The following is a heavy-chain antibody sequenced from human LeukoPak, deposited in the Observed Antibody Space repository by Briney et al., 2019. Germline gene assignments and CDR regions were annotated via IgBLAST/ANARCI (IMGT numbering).Heavy chain of an antibody. D-gene: IGHD6-13*01. CDR2: IDSSGDYT. CDR1: GFTFSTHA. J-gene: IGHJ4*02. Sequence: GGSLRLSCAASGFTFSTHAMTWVRQAPGKGLEWVSSIDSSGDYTFYADSVKGRFTISRDNSKDTLYLQLSGLRAEDTAIYYCGKEFSSGWFFWGQGTLVSVSS. CDR3: GKEFSSGWFF. V-gene: IGHV3-23*01.